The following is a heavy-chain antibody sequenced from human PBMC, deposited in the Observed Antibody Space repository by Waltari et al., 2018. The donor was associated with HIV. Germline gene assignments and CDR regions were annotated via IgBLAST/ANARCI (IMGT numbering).Heavy chain of an antibody. Sequence: QVQLVQSGAEVKKPGASVKVSCQASGYTVTDYYMPWVRQAPGQGLEWMGWINPNSGGTRYAEKFQGRVTMTRDTSISTAYMELSRLRFDDTAVYYCARVFRGTVNYFDSRLGHWGQGTLVTVSS. CDR2: INPNSGGT. CDR3: ARVFRGTVNYFDSRLGH. CDR1: GYTVTDYY. D-gene: IGHD3-22*01. V-gene: IGHV1-2*02. J-gene: IGHJ5*02.